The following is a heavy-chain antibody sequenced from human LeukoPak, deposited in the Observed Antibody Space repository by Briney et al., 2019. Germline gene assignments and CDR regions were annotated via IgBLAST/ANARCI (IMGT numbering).Heavy chain of an antibody. V-gene: IGHV5-51*01. J-gene: IGHJ5*02. CDR3: ARRIAAAGTRWFDP. CDR2: IHPGDSDT. CDR1: GYSFTSYW. D-gene: IGHD6-13*01. Sequence: GESLKISCKGSGYSFTSYWIGWVRQMPGKGLEWMGIIHPGDSDTRYSPSFQGQVTISADKSISTAYLQWSGLKASDTAMYYCARRIAAAGTRWFDPWGQGTLVTVSS.